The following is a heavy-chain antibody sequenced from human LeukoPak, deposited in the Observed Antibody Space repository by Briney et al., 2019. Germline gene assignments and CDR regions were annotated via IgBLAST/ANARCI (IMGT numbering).Heavy chain of an antibody. CDR3: ARDLWGSGIDN. J-gene: IGHJ4*02. CDR1: GGSIRSGSYY. CDR2: IYTSGST. Sequence: PSQTLSLTCTVSGGSIRSGSYYWSWTRQPAGTGLEWIGRIYTSGSTNYNPSLKSRVTISVDTSKNQFSLKLSSVTAADTAVYYCARDLWGSGIDNWGQGTLVTVSS. D-gene: IGHD3-10*01. V-gene: IGHV4-61*02.